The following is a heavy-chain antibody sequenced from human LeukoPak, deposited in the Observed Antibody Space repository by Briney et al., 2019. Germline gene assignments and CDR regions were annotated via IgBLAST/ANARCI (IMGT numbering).Heavy chain of an antibody. V-gene: IGHV3-74*01. CDR1: GLTFSSYW. CDR3: ERDMFDWLFEDLEIGVSFDS. Sequence: PGGSLRLSCAASGLTFSSYWIHWVRQAAGKGRVWVSRIDTGGRKTNYAGSVKGRSTIATDNAPNTGYMQMNSLRSEDTTVYYCERDMFDWLFEDLEIGVSFDSWGQGTLVTVSS. J-gene: IGHJ4*02. CDR2: IDTGGRKT. D-gene: IGHD3-9*01.